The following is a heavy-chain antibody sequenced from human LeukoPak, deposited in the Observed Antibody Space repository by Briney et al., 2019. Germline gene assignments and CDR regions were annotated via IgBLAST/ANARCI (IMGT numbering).Heavy chain of an antibody. V-gene: IGHV4-39*01. CDR1: GGSISGSSYY. D-gene: IGHD3-9*01. CDR2: IYYSGNA. J-gene: IGHJ4*02. Sequence: SETLSLTCTVSGGSISGSSYYWARIRQPRGKGLGWIGSIYYSGNAFYNASLKSRVTILVDTSKNQFSLEVDSVTAADTAMYYCASQLDTTGYYVGFFDSWGQGALVTVSS. CDR3: ASQLDTTGYYVGFFDS.